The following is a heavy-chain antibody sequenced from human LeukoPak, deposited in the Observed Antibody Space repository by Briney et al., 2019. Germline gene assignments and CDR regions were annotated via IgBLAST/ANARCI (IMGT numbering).Heavy chain of an antibody. CDR1: GGTFSSYA. CDR2: IIPILGIA. D-gene: IGHD1-26*01. V-gene: IGHV1-69*04. Sequence: ASVKVSCKASGGTFSSYAISWVRQAPGQGLEWMGRIIPILGIANYAQKFQGRVTITADKATSTAYMELSSLRSEETAVYYCARMKGAYPNWFDPWGQGTLVTVSS. CDR3: ARMKGAYPNWFDP. J-gene: IGHJ5*02.